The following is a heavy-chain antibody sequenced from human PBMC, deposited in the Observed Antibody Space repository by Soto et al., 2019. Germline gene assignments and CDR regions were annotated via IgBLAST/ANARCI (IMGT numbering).Heavy chain of an antibody. D-gene: IGHD2-2*01. J-gene: IGHJ5*02. CDR3: ARVVPGAEAWFGP. V-gene: IGHV1-18*01. CDR2: ISLYSDGT. CDR1: GYTFSNYG. Sequence: XSVKVSCKTSGYTFSNYGITWVRQAPGQPLEWLGWISLYSDGTNYAQKFQGRVSMTTDTSTTTAYMELRSLRSDDTAVYYCARVVPGAEAWFGPWGQGTLVTVSS.